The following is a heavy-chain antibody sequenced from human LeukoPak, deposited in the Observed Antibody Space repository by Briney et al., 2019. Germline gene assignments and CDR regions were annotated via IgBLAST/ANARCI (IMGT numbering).Heavy chain of an antibody. CDR1: GYRFTTYW. V-gene: IGHV5-51*01. Sequence: GESLKISCKGSGYRFTTYWIGWVRQMPGKGLEWMGIIYPGDSDTRYSPSFQGQVTISADKSISTAYLQWSCLKASDTAMYYCANGLKPYYFDYWGQGTLVTVSS. CDR2: IYPGDSDT. J-gene: IGHJ4*02. CDR3: ANGLKPYYFDY. D-gene: IGHD3-16*01.